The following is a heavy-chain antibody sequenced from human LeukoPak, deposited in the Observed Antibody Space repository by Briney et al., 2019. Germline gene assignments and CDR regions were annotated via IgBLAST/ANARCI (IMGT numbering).Heavy chain of an antibody. D-gene: IGHD2-2*01. CDR2: IYGTGST. CDR1: GDSISSGSYY. Sequence: SQTLSLTCTVSGDSISSGSYYWGWLRQPAGTGLEWIGRIYGTGSTNYNPSLRSRVTISVDTSQNQFSLKLSSVTAADTAVYYCAREGCSSTNCYPPFDSWGQGTLVTVSS. J-gene: IGHJ4*02. CDR3: AREGCSSTNCYPPFDS. V-gene: IGHV4-61*02.